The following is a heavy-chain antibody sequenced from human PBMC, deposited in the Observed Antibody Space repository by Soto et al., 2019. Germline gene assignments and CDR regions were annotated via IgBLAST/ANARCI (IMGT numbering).Heavy chain of an antibody. CDR1: GFTFSSYE. Sequence: EVQLVESGGNLVQPGGSLRLSCAASGFTFSSYEMNWVRQAPGKGLVWVSYITSSGDGMYYADSVKGRFTISRDNAKNSLYLQMNSLRAEDTALYYCAREELNCGGDCLVYWGQGALVTVSS. J-gene: IGHJ4*02. CDR2: ITSSGDGM. D-gene: IGHD2-21*02. V-gene: IGHV3-48*03. CDR3: AREELNCGGDCLVY.